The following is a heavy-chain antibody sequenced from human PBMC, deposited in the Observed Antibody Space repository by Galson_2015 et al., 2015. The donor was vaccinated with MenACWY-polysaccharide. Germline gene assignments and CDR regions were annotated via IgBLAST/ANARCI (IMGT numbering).Heavy chain of an antibody. CDR3: ARGFRGCYDN. D-gene: IGHD2-15*01. J-gene: IGHJ4*02. CDR1: GFTFSNYW. V-gene: IGHV3-7*01. CDR2: MNQDGSDK. Sequence: SLRLSCAASGFTFSNYWMNWVRQAPGKGLEWVANMNQDGSDKRYAESVRGRFTISRDNGKSSLFLQMISLRAEDTALYYCARGFRGCYDNWGQRSLVTVSA.